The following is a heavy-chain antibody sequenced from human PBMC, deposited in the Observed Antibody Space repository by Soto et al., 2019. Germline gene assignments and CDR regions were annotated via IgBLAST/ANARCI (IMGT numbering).Heavy chain of an antibody. CDR1: GFTFSSHG. CDR3: AREQGYGWYRVADY. V-gene: IGHV3-30*03. Sequence: QVQLVESGGGVVRPGGSLTLSCAASGFTFSSHGMHWVRLAPGRGLEWVAVFSYDGINKHYGDSVKGRFTISRDNSKNTVSLQMNSLRVEDTAVYYCAREQGYGWYRVADYWGQGTLVTVSS. J-gene: IGHJ4*02. D-gene: IGHD6-19*01. CDR2: FSYDGINK.